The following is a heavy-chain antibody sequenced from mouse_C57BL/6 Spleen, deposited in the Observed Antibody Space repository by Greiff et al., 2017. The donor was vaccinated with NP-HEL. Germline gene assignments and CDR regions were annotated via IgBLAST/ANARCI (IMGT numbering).Heavy chain of an antibody. CDR2: ISYSGST. Sequence: EVHLVESGPGMVKPSQSLSLTCTVTGYSITSGYDWHWIRHFPGNKLEWMGYISYSGSTNYNPSLKSRISITHDTSKNHFFLKLNSVTTEDTATYYCARGPLGYAMDYWGQGTSVTVSS. J-gene: IGHJ4*01. CDR3: ARGPLGYAMDY. V-gene: IGHV3-1*01. CDR1: GYSITSGYD. D-gene: IGHD4-1*01.